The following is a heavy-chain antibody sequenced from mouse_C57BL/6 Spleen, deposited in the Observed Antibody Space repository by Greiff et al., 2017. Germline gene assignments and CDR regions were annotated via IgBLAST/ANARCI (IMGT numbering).Heavy chain of an antibody. V-gene: IGHV14-1*01. CDR1: GFNIKDYY. J-gene: IGHJ3*01. CDR3: TTGYYGSSYGFAY. D-gene: IGHD1-1*01. Sequence: DVKLVESGAELVRPGASVKLSCTASGFNIKDYYMHWVKQRPEQGLEWIGRIDPEDGDTEYAPKFQGKATMTADTSSNTAYLQLSSRTSEDTAVYYCTTGYYGSSYGFAYWGQGTLVTVSA. CDR2: IDPEDGDT.